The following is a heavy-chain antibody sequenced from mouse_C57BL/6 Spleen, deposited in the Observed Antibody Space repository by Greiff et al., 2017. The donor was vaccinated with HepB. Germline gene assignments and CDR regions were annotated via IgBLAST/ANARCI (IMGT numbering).Heavy chain of an antibody. D-gene: IGHD2-4*01. CDR2: IHPNSGST. Sequence: QVQLQQPGAELVKPGASVKLSCKASGYTFTSYWMHWVKQRPGQGLEWIGMIHPNSGSTNYNEKFKSKATLTVDKSSSTAYMQLSSLTSEDSAVYYCAGFYYEDAMDYWGQGTSVTVSS. CDR1: GYTFTSYW. J-gene: IGHJ4*01. CDR3: AGFYYEDAMDY. V-gene: IGHV1-64*01.